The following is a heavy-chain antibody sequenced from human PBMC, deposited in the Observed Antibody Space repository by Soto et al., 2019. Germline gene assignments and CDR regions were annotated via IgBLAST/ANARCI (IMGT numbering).Heavy chain of an antibody. CDR1: GGSFGNSA. V-gene: IGHV1-69*01. Sequence: QVQLVQSGAEVKKPGSSVKVSCKASGGSFGNSAINWVRQTPGQGLEWLGGFIPVYRTLNYAQKFQGRVTITADESTGTAFRTLSSLASDDPAVYYCSTGVIWIGYFTVDSWGQGTLVTVSS. CDR3: STGVIWIGYFTVDS. CDR2: FIPVYRTL. D-gene: IGHD3-3*01. J-gene: IGHJ4*02.